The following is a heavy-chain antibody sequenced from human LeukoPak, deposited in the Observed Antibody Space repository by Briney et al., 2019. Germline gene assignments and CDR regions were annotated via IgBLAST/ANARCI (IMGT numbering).Heavy chain of an antibody. D-gene: IGHD3-10*01. V-gene: IGHV4-39*01. CDR3: ARHYGP. CDR2: IYDSGST. CDR1: GGSIGSGYY. J-gene: IGHJ5*02. Sequence: SETLSLTCTVSGGSIGSGYYWAWIRPPPGKGLEWIGSIYDSGSTYYNPSLKSRVTISVDTSKNQFSLKLNSVTAADTAVYYCARHYGPWGQGTLVTVSS.